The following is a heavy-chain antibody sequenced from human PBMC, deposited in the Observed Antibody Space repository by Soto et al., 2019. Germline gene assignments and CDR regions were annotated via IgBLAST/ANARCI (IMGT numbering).Heavy chain of an antibody. Sequence: ASVKVSCKASGYTFSSYGISWVRQAPGQGLEWMGWISAYNGNTNYAQKFQGRVTITRDTSASTAYMELSSLRSEDTAVYYCARGWDTAMVYYYYYGMDVWGQGTTVTVSS. J-gene: IGHJ6*02. D-gene: IGHD5-18*01. CDR1: GYTFSSYG. CDR3: ARGWDTAMVYYYYYGMDV. V-gene: IGHV1-18*04. CDR2: ISAYNGNT.